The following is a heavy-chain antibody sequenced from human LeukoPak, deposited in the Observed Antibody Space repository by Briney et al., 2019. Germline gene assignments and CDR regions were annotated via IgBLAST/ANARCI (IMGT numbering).Heavy chain of an antibody. CDR1: GYSFNSYC. CDR2: IYPGDSDT. Sequence: GVSLQISSQGSGYSFNSYCIAWVRPMPGKGLGWMGIIYPGDSDTRYSTSFRGQITISADKSINTAYLRWSSLKASDTAMYYCARAYYCGGGSCKLEYWGQGTLVTVSA. D-gene: IGHD2-15*01. V-gene: IGHV5-51*01. CDR3: ARAYYCGGGSCKLEY. J-gene: IGHJ4*02.